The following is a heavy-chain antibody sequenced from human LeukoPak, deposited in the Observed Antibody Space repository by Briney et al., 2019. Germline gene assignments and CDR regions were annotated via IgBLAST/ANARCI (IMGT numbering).Heavy chain of an antibody. CDR3: ARVGPFHYYVSSVVY. CDR1: GYTFTSYG. J-gene: IGHJ4*02. CDR2: ISAYNGNT. Sequence: ASVKVSCKASGYTFTSYGISWVRQAPGQGLEWMGWISAYNGNTNYAQKLQGRVTMTTDTSTSTAYMELRSLRSDDTAVYYCARVGPFHYYVSSVVYWGQGTLVTVSS. V-gene: IGHV1-18*01. D-gene: IGHD3-22*01.